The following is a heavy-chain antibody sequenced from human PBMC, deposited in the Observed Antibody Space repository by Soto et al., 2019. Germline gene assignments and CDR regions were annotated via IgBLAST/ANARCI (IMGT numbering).Heavy chain of an antibody. CDR1: GFTLSSYS. CDR2: ISSSSTYI. Sequence: EVQLVESGGGLVKPGGSLRLSCAASGFTLSSYSMNWVHQAPGKGLEWVSSISSSSTYIYYADSVKGRFTISRDNAKNSVYLQMSSLRGEDTAVYYCAKGTQFFYYYAMDVWGQGTTVTVSS. V-gene: IGHV3-21*04. J-gene: IGHJ6*02. CDR3: AKGTQFFYYYAMDV.